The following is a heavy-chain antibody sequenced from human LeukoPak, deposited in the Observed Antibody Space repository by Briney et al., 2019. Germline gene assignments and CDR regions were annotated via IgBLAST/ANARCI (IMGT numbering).Heavy chain of an antibody. Sequence: ASVKVSCKASGYTFAIYGTSWVRQAPGQGLEWMAWISPYDGDTNYAQNFEGRITMTTETSTSTAYMELRSLRSDDTAIYYCARDYCTRGGDCYKEDLFDPWGQGTLVTVPS. CDR2: ISPYDGDT. CDR3: ARDYCTRGGDCYKEDLFDP. V-gene: IGHV1-18*01. CDR1: GYTFAIYG. J-gene: IGHJ5*02. D-gene: IGHD2-21*02.